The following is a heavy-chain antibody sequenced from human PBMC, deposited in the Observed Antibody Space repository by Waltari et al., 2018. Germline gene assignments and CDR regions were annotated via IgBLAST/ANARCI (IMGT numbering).Heavy chain of an antibody. J-gene: IGHJ6*03. D-gene: IGHD2-15*01. CDR2: IYHSGST. CDR3: ARVVVAAPYYMDV. Sequence: QVQLQESGPGLVKPSETLSLTCAVSGYSISSGYYWGWLRRPPGKGLEWIGSIYHSGSTYYNPSLKSRVTISVDTSKNQFSLKLSSVTAADTAVYYCARVVVAAPYYMDVWGKGTTVTVSS. V-gene: IGHV4-38-2*01. CDR1: GYSISSGYY.